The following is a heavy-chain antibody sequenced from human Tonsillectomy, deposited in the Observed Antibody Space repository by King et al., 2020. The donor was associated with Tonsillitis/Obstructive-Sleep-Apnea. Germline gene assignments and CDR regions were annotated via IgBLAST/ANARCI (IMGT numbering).Heavy chain of an antibody. CDR3: AGDRSLAATASPFEY. Sequence: VQLVESGGAVVQPGRSLRLSCAASGFTFSSYAMHWVRQAPGKGLEWVAVISYDGSNKYYADSVKGRFTISRDNSKNTLYLQMNSLRAEDTAVYYCAGDRSLAATASPFEYWGQGTLVTVSS. CDR1: GFTFSSYA. V-gene: IGHV3-30*04. CDR2: ISYDGSNK. J-gene: IGHJ4*02. D-gene: IGHD6-6*01.